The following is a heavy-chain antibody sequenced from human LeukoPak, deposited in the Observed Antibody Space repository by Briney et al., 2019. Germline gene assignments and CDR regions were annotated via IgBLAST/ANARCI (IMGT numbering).Heavy chain of an antibody. V-gene: IGHV3-23*01. CDR1: GLTFSNYA. D-gene: IGHD2-15*01. Sequence: PGGSLRLSCAASGLTFSNYAMSWVRQAPGKGLQWVSAVSGGGGSTSYADSVKGRFTISRDNSKNTVYLQLNSLRAEDTAVYYCAKSGTACSGGSCYSHYFDFWGQGTLVTVSS. CDR2: VSGGGGST. CDR3: AKSGTACSGGSCYSHYFDF. J-gene: IGHJ4*02.